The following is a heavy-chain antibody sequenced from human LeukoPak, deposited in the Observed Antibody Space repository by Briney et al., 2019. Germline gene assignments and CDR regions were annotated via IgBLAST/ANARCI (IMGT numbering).Heavy chain of an antibody. V-gene: IGHV3-30*02. J-gene: IGHJ6*03. CDR1: GFTFSSYG. CDR2: IRYDGSNK. CDR3: AKDGVWFGVVNDYYYMDV. Sequence: GGSLRLSCAASGFTFSSYGMHWVRQAPGKGLEWVAFIRYDGSNKYYADSVKGRFTISRDNSKNTLYLQMNSLRAEDTAVYCCAKDGVWFGVVNDYYYMDVWGKGTTVTVSS. D-gene: IGHD3-10*01.